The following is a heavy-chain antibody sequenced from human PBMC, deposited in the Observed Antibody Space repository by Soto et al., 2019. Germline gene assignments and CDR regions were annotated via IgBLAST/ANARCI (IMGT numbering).Heavy chain of an antibody. CDR3: AREAAAERNYYGLDV. V-gene: IGHV1-18*04. Sequence: QVQLVQSGPEVRKPGASVKVSCKASGYIFSRYGISWVRQAPGQGLEWMAWISGYNGNTKFAERVQGRVNVTTDTSTSTAYMELRSLRSDDTAVYYCAREAAAERNYYGLDVWGQGTTVIVSS. D-gene: IGHD6-13*01. CDR1: GYIFSRYG. J-gene: IGHJ6*02. CDR2: ISGYNGNT.